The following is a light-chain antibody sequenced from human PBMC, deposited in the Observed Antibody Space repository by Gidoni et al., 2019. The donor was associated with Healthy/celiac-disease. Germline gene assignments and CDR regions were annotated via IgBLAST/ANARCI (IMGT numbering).Light chain of an antibody. Sequence: QSALPQPPSVSGSPGQSITISCTGTSSDVGSYNLVSWYQQPPGKAPKLMIYEGSKRPSGVSNRFSGSKSGNTASLTSSGLQAEDEADYYCCSYAGSSTLVFGTGTKVTVL. V-gene: IGLV2-23*01. CDR1: SSDVGSYNL. J-gene: IGLJ1*01. CDR3: CSYAGSSTLV. CDR2: EGS.